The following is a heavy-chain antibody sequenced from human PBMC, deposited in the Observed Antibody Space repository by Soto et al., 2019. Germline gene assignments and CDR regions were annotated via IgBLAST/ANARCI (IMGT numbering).Heavy chain of an antibody. CDR2: INPNSGGT. CDR1: GYTYTGYY. D-gene: IGHD3-3*01. CDR3: ARDCRSLHVLRFLEWFYDY. V-gene: IGHV1-2*04. Sequence: QVQLVQSGAEVKKPGASVKVSCKASGYTYTGYYMHWVRQAPGQGLEWMGWINPNSGGTNYAQKFQGWVTMTRDTSISTAYMELSRLRSDDTAVYYCARDCRSLHVLRFLEWFYDYWGQGTLVTVSS. J-gene: IGHJ4*02.